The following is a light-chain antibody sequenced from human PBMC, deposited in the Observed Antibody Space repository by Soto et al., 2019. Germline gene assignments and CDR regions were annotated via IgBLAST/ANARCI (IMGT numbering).Light chain of an antibody. Sequence: DVVMTQTPLSLSVAPGQPASISCKYSQSLLHITGETFLFWYLQKPGQSPQLLIYEVSTRVSGVPDRFSGSGSGTDFTLEISRVETDDVGIYYCMQSTQLPPTFGQGTRLWIE. V-gene: IGKV2D-29*02. CDR1: QSLLHITGETF. J-gene: IGKJ5*01. CDR2: EVS. CDR3: MQSTQLPPT.